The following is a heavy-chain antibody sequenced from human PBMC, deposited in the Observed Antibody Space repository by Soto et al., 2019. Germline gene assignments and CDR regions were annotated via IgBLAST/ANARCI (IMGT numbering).Heavy chain of an antibody. V-gene: IGHV1-24*01. J-gene: IGHJ4*02. Sequence: ASVKVSCKVSGYTLTELSMHWVRQAPGKGLEWMGGFDPEGGETSYAQKFQGRVTMTGDTSTSTVYMELSSLRAEDTAVYYCVRTSLVVAAATREDYWGQGTLVTVSS. D-gene: IGHD2-15*01. CDR2: FDPEGGET. CDR1: GYTLTELS. CDR3: VRTSLVVAAATREDY.